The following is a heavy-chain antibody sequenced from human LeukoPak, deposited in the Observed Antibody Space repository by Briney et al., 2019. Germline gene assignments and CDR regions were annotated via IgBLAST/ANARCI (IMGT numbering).Heavy chain of an antibody. Sequence: PSQTLSLTCTVSGGSISSGDYYWSWIRQPPGKGLEWIGYIYYSGSTYYNPSLKSRDTISVDTSKNQFSLKLSSVTAADTAVYYCARVRGYSSIRWYFDLWGRGTLVTVSS. CDR3: ARVRGYSSIRWYFDL. D-gene: IGHD6-13*01. CDR1: GGSISSGDYY. V-gene: IGHV4-30-4*01. J-gene: IGHJ2*01. CDR2: IYYSGST.